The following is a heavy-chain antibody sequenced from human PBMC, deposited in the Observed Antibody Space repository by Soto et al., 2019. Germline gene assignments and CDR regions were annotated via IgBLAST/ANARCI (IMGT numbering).Heavy chain of an antibody. CDR3: ASDLFGISMRHSFES. J-gene: IGHJ4*02. V-gene: IGHV1-18*04. Sequence: DSVKVSCKASACTFTRYDISWVRQAPGQGLEWMGWISSYTGNTKSAQKFQGRVTMSTDKSTNTVYVELRSLRSDDTAVYYCASDLFGISMRHSFESRGQGTLVTVSS. CDR2: ISSYTGNT. CDR1: ACTFTRYD. D-gene: IGHD3-22*01.